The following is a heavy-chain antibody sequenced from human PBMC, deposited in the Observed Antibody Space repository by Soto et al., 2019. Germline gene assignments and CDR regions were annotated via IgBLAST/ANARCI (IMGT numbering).Heavy chain of an antibody. CDR2: ISGSGTIT. D-gene: IGHD3-3*02. J-gene: IGHJ6*02. Sequence: EVQLLESGGGLVQPGGSLRLSCAASGFTFGTSAMSWVRQAPGKGLEWVSAISGSGTITYYTDSVKGQFTSSRDNSKNTLYLQMNSLSSEDTAVYKCAKGPRIFVVVIIPEYYYGMDVWGQGTTVAVSS. CDR1: GFTFGTSA. CDR3: AKGPRIFVVVIIPEYYYGMDV. V-gene: IGHV3-23*01.